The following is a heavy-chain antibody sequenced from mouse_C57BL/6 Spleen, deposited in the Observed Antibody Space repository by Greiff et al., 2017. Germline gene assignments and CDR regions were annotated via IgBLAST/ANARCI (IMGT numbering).Heavy chain of an antibody. J-gene: IGHJ2*01. CDR3: AREAVITTVVVSDY. V-gene: IGHV1-80*01. Sequence: QVQLQQSGAELVKPGASVKISCKASGYAFSSYWMNWVKQRPGKGLEWIGRIYPGDGDTNYNGKFKGKATLTADKSSSTAYMQLSSLTSEDSAVYFCAREAVITTVVVSDYWGQGTTLTVSS. CDR2: IYPGDGDT. CDR1: GYAFSSYW. D-gene: IGHD1-1*01.